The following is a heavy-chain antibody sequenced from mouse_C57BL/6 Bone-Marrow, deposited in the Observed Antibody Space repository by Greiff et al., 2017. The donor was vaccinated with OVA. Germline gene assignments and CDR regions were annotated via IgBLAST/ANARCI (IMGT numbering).Heavy chain of an antibody. Sequence: QVQLQQSGAELARPGASVKLSCKASGYTFTSYGISWVKQRTGQGLEWIGEIYPRSGNTYYNEKFKGKATLNAAKSSSTAYMELRSLTSEDSAFYFCASDYYGSPFAYWGRGTGVTVSA. D-gene: IGHD1-1*01. V-gene: IGHV1-81*01. J-gene: IGHJ3*01. CDR3: ASDYYGSPFAY. CDR1: GYTFTSYG. CDR2: IYPRSGNT.